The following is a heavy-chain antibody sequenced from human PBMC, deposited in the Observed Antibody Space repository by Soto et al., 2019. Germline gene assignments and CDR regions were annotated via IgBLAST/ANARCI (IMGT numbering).Heavy chain of an antibody. CDR1: VDSINSGYYY. D-gene: IGHD3-3*01. CDR3: ASGVDSYYYAMDV. CDR2: IYYSGTT. Sequence: SETLSLTCTVSVDSINSGYYYWSWIRQPPGKGLECIGYIYYSGTTYDTQSLKSRVAISIDTSRNQFSLQLSSVSGADTAIYCCASGVDSYYYAMDVWGQWTTITVSS. V-gene: IGHV4-30-4*01. J-gene: IGHJ6*02.